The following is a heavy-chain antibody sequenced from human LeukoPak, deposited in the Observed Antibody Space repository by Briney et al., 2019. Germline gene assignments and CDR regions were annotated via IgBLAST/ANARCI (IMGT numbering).Heavy chain of an antibody. V-gene: IGHV3-23*01. Sequence: GGSLRLSCAASGFTFSSYAMSWVRQAPGKGLEWVSAISGSGGSTYYADSVKGRFAISRDNSKNTLCLHMDSLRAEDTAVYYCAKDYSSGWPDAFDIWGQGTMVTVSS. CDR2: ISGSGGST. J-gene: IGHJ3*02. CDR1: GFTFSSYA. D-gene: IGHD6-19*01. CDR3: AKDYSSGWPDAFDI.